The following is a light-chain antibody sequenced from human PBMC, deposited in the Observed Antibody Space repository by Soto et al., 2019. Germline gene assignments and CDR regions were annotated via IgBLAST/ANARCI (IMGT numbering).Light chain of an antibody. J-gene: IGLJ1*01. CDR1: ISNIGSGYD. Sequence: QSLLTHPPSVSGAPGHRFTISFTGTISNIGSGYDLHCYQHLPVTAPKLLIYGNTIRPSGVPDRFSGSKSGTSASLEITGLQAEDEADYYCQSSDRSLRGYVFGTGTKVTVL. CDR3: QSSDRSLRGYV. V-gene: IGLV1-40*01. CDR2: GNT.